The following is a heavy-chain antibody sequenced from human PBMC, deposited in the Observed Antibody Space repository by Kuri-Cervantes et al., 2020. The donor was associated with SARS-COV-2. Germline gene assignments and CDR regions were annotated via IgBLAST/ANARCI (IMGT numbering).Heavy chain of an antibody. CDR3: AKSRAGILTGPLTYNWFNP. CDR1: GFTFSSYS. J-gene: IGHJ5*02. V-gene: IGHV3-48*01. D-gene: IGHD3-9*01. CDR2: ISSSSSTI. Sequence: GGSLRLSCAASGFTFSSYSMNWVRQAPGKGLEWVSYISSSSSTIYYADSVKGRFTISRDNSKNTLYLQMNSLRAEDTAVYYCAKSRAGILTGPLTYNWFNPWGQGTLVTVSS.